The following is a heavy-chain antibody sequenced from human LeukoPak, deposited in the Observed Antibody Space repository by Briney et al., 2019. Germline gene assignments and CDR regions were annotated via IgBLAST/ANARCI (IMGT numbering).Heavy chain of an antibody. CDR3: ARGGGSYYRVAFDI. J-gene: IGHJ3*02. D-gene: IGHD1-26*01. CDR1: GGSISSYY. Sequence: PSETLSLTCTVSGGSISSYYWSWIRQPAGKGLEWIGRIYTSGSTNYNPSLKSQVTMSVDTSKNQFSLKLSSVTAADTAVYYCARGGGSYYRVAFDIWGQGTMVTVSS. CDR2: IYTSGST. V-gene: IGHV4-4*07.